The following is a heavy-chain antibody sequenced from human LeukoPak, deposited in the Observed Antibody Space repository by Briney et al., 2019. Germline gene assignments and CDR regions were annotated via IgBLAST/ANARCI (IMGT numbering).Heavy chain of an antibody. CDR3: ARAHCSGRGCYQRYDGFDI. CDR2: ISSNSAYI. Sequence: GGSLRLSCVASGFTLSDYSMNWVRQAPGKGLEWVSSISSNSAYIYYVDSLRGRFTVSRDNAKSSLFLQMNSLRVEDTAVYYCARAHCSGRGCYQRYDGFDIWGQGTVVTVSS. J-gene: IGHJ3*02. CDR1: GFTLSDYS. D-gene: IGHD2-15*01. V-gene: IGHV3-21*01.